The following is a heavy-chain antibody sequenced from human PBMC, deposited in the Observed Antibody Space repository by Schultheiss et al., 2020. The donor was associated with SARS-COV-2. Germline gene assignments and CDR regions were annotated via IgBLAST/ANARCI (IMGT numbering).Heavy chain of an antibody. CDR2: ISYDGTTK. CDR3: ARAPAGDYFNDGPLQY. J-gene: IGHJ4*02. D-gene: IGHD4-17*01. Sequence: GGSLRLSCAASGFTFNSYALHWVRQAPGKGLEWVAVISYDGTTKYYADSVKGRFTISRDNSKNTLYLQMNSLKSEDTAVYYCARAPAGDYFNDGPLQYWGQGTLVTVSS. V-gene: IGHV3-30*04. CDR1: GFTFNSYA.